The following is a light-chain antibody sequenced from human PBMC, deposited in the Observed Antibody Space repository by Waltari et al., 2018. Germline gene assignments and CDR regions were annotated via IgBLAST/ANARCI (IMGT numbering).Light chain of an antibody. V-gene: IGKV3-11*01. J-gene: IGKJ2*01. CDR3: QQRNIWPNT. CDR2: DAS. Sequence: IVLTQSPATLSLSPGERATLPCRASQSVGSDLAWYQQKPGQVPRLLIYDASSRATGVPARFSGSGSGTEFTLTISSLEPEDFAVYYCQQRNIWPNTFGQGTKLEIK. CDR1: QSVGSD.